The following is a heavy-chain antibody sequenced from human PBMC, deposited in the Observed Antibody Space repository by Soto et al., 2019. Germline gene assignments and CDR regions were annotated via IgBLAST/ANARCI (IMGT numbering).Heavy chain of an antibody. CDR1: GGSFSGYY. V-gene: IGHV4-34*01. D-gene: IGHD3-3*01. CDR3: ARGHRAFGYDFWSGYPGGMDV. J-gene: IGHJ6*02. CDR2: INHSGST. Sequence: SQTLSLPCAVYGGSFSGYYWSWIRQPPGKGLEWIGEINHSGSTNYNPSLKSRVTISVDTSKNQFSLKLSSVTAADTAVYYCARGHRAFGYDFWSGYPGGMDVWGQGTTVTVSS.